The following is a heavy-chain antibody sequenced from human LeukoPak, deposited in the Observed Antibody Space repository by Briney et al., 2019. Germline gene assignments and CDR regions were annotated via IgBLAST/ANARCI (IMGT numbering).Heavy chain of an antibody. CDR3: TTVDTTILPDY. V-gene: IGHV3-53*01. CDR2: IYSGGGT. CDR1: GFTVSSDY. D-gene: IGHD5-18*01. Sequence: GSLRLSCAASGFTVSSDYMSWVRQAPGKGLEWVSIIYSGGGTYYADSVKGRFTMSRDNSKNTLYLQMNNLRAEDTAVYYCTTVDTTILPDYWGQETLVTVSS. J-gene: IGHJ4*02.